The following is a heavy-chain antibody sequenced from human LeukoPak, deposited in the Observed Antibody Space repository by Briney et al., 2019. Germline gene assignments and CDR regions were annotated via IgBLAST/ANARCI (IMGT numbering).Heavy chain of an antibody. J-gene: IGHJ4*02. CDR2: ITAIDGRT. V-gene: IGHV3-23*01. CDR3: AKWLGGWFLSSMYYFDY. Sequence: PGGSLRLPCVASGFTFSSTTMGWVRQAPGRGLEWVSSITAIDGRTYYADSVRGRFTISRDNSKNTLYLQMNSLRAEDTAVYYCAKWLGGWFLSSMYYFDYWGQGTLVTVSS. CDR1: GFTFSSTT. D-gene: IGHD3-10*01.